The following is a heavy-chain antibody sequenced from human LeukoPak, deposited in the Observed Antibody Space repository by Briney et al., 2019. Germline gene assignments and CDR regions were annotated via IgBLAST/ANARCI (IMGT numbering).Heavy chain of an antibody. CDR1: GGSISSYY. D-gene: IGHD2-15*01. CDR2: IYTSGST. Sequence: PSETLSLTCTVSGGSISSYYWSWIRQPAGKGLEWIGRIYTSGSTNYNPSLKSRVTMSVDTSKNQFSMKLSSVTAADTAVYYCARGFCSGDSCTFDYWGQGTLVTVSS. J-gene: IGHJ4*02. CDR3: ARGFCSGDSCTFDY. V-gene: IGHV4-4*07.